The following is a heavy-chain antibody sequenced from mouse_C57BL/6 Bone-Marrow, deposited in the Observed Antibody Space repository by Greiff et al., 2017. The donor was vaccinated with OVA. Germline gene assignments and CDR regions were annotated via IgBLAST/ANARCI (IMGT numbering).Heavy chain of an antibody. Sequence: VKLQESGAELVKPGASVKLSCKASGYTFTSYWMHWVKQRPGQGLEWIGMIHPNSGSTNYNEKFKSKATLTVDKSSSTAYMQLSSLTSEDSAVYYCAREDYGNFYAMDYWGQGTSVTVSS. CDR1: GYTFTSYW. D-gene: IGHD2-1*01. CDR3: AREDYGNFYAMDY. V-gene: IGHV1-64*01. J-gene: IGHJ4*01. CDR2: IHPNSGST.